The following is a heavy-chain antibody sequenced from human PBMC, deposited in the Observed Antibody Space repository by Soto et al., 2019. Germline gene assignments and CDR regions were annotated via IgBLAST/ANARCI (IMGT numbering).Heavy chain of an antibody. V-gene: IGHV4-31*03. CDR1: CGSISSGGYY. CDR3: ARVFGFGGMDV. CDR2: IYYSGST. Sequence: TSETLSLTCTVSCGSISSGGYYWSWIRQHPGKGLEWIGYIYYSGSTYYNPSLKSRVTISVDTSKNQFSLKLSSVTAADTAVYCCARVFGFGGMDVWGQGTTVTVSS. J-gene: IGHJ6*02. D-gene: IGHD3-10*01.